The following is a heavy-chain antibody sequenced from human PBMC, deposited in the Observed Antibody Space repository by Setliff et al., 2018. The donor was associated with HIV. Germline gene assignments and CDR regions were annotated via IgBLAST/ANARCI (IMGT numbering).Heavy chain of an antibody. J-gene: IGHJ4*02. CDR1: GGSISSGDYY. CDR2: IHYSGIT. Sequence: KSSETLSLTCTVSGGSISSGDYYWTWIRQPPGKGLEWIGYIHYSGITYYNPSLKSRPTISLDTSKNQFSLKLTSVTAADTAVYYCARYSPRGYTLTGPYWGQGTLVTVS. V-gene: IGHV4-30-4*02. D-gene: IGHD6-25*01. CDR3: ARYSPRGYTLTGPY.